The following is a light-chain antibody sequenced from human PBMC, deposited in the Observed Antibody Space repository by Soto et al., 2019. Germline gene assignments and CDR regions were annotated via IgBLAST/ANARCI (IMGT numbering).Light chain of an antibody. CDR3: SSYTSSRAYV. V-gene: IGLV2-14*01. CDR1: SRDVGGYNY. J-gene: IGLJ1*01. CDR2: EVS. Sequence: SPLPHPASLPGPPGQPITIPCTGTSRDVGGYNYVSWYQQQSGKAPKLMIHEVSNRPSGVSNRFSGSKSGNTASLTISGLQAEDEADYYCSSYTSSRAYVFGIGTKVTVL.